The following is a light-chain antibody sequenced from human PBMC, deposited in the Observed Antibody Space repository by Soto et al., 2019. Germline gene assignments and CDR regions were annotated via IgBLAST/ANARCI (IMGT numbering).Light chain of an antibody. CDR1: QGISTF. CDR3: QHFGSSRGT. V-gene: IGKV1-27*01. Sequence: DIQMTQSPSSLSASVGDRVTITCRASQGISTFLAWYQQKPGKVPKLLIYGSSTLQSGVPSRFSGSGSGTDFTLTISRLEPEDFAVYYCQHFGSSRGTFGQGTKVDIK. J-gene: IGKJ1*01. CDR2: GSS.